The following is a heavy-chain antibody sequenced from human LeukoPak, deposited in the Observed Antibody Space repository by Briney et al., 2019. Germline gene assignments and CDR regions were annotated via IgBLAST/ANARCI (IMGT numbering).Heavy chain of an antibody. V-gene: IGHV1-69*01. CDR2: IIPIFGTA. Sequence: SVMVSCKASGGTFSSYAISWVRQAPGQGLEWMGGIIPIFGTANYAQKFQGRVTITADESTSTAYMELSSLRSEDTAVYYCARESGVYGDFDPWGQGTLVTVSS. CDR1: GGTFSSYA. D-gene: IGHD4-17*01. J-gene: IGHJ5*02. CDR3: ARESGVYGDFDP.